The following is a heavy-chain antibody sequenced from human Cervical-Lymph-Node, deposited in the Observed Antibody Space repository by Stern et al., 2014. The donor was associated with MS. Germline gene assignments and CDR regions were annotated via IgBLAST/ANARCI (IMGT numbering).Heavy chain of an antibody. V-gene: IGHV4-39*01. CDR2: IYYSGST. CDR3: ARQAVAGRVYRFDP. D-gene: IGHD6-19*01. Sequence: QVQLQESGPGLVKPSETLSLTCTVSGGSISSSSYYWGWIRQPPGKGLEWIGSIYYSGSTYYNPSLKSRVTISVDTSKNQFSLQLGSVTAADTAVYYCARQAVAGRVYRFDPWGQGTLVTVSS. CDR1: GGSISSSSYY. J-gene: IGHJ5*02.